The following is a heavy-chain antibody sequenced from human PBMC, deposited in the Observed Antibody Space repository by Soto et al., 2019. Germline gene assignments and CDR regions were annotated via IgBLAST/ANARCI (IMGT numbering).Heavy chain of an antibody. CDR1: GFTFSSYG. Sequence: GGSLRLSCAASGFTFSSYGMHWVRQAPGKGLEWVAVIWYDGSNKYYADSVKGRFTISRDNSKNTLYLQMNSLRAEDTAVYYCARDAARFNYYYYYYYMDVWGKGTTVTVSS. CDR3: ARDAARFNYYYYYYYMDV. V-gene: IGHV3-33*08. D-gene: IGHD6-6*01. CDR2: IWYDGSNK. J-gene: IGHJ6*03.